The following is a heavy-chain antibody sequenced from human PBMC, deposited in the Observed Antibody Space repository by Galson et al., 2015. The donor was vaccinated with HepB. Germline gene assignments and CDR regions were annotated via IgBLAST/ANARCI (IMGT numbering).Heavy chain of an antibody. Sequence: SLRLSCAASGFTFSNAWMNWVRQAPGKGLEWVGRIKRKIDGGTTDYAVPVKGRFTISRDDSKNTLDLQMNSLKTEDAAVYVCITRQSLAVNGMIPYWGQGTLVTVSS. CDR3: ITRQSLAVNGMIPY. CDR2: IKRKIDGGTT. CDR1: GFTFSNAW. J-gene: IGHJ4*02. D-gene: IGHD6-19*01. V-gene: IGHV3-15*01.